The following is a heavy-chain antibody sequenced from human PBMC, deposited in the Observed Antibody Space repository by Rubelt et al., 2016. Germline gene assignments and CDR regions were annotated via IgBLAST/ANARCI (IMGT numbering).Heavy chain of an antibody. CDR3: ARQLWLVSGSVYFDY. CDR1: GGSISSSSYY. D-gene: IGHD6-19*01. J-gene: IGHJ4*02. CDR2: IYYSGST. Sequence: QLQLQESGPGLVKPSETLSLTCTVSGGSISSSSYYWGWIRQPPGKGLEWIGYIYYSGSTNSHPSLSRLATLSVDTSSNQFALKLSSVTAAETAVYYCARQLWLVSGSVYFDYWGQGTLVTVSS. V-gene: IGHV4-61*05.